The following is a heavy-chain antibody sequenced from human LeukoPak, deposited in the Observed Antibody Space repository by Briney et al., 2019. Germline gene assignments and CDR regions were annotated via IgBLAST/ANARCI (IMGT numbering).Heavy chain of an antibody. V-gene: IGHV3-53*01. CDR2: IYNDGGT. D-gene: IGHD3-16*02. CDR1: GFTVSSNY. J-gene: IGHJ3*01. Sequence: GGSLRLSCAASGFTVSSNYMSWVRQGPGKGLEWVALIYNDGGTHYTDSVKGRFTIPRDTSRNTLFLQMNSLRVEDSAMYYCVKRLTLGDLSIKGAFALWGQGTMVTVAS. CDR3: VKRLTLGDLSIKGAFAL.